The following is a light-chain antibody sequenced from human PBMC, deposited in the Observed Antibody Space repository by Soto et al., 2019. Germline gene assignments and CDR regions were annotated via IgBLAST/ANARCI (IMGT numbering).Light chain of an antibody. Sequence: QAVVTQEPSFSVSPGGTVTLSCGLNSGSVSTTYYPSWYQQTPGQAPRTLIYNTNTRSSGVPDRFSGSILENKAALTITGAQADEASDYYCVLYMGSGIVIFGGGTKLTVL. CDR2: NTN. CDR3: VLYMGSGIVI. V-gene: IGLV8-61*01. CDR1: SGSVSTTYY. J-gene: IGLJ2*01.